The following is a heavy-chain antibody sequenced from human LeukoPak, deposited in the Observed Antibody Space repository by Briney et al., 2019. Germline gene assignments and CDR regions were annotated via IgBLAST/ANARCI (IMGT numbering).Heavy chain of an antibody. Sequence: GGSLRLSCAASGFTFSSYSMNWVRQAPGKGLEWVSHITASGTAMFYADSVKGRFTISRDNAKNSLYLQMNSLRDEDTAVYYCTSSGSYRFDHWGQGTLVTVSS. CDR1: GFTFSSYS. D-gene: IGHD1-26*01. CDR2: ITASGTAM. J-gene: IGHJ4*02. CDR3: TSSGSYRFDH. V-gene: IGHV3-48*02.